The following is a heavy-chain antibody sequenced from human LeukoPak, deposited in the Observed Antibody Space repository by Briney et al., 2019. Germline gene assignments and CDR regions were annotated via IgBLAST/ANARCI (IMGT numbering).Heavy chain of an antibody. V-gene: IGHV3-7*01. Sequence: PGGSLRLSCAASGFTFSSYWMSWVRQAPGKGLEWAANIKQDGSEKYYVDSVKGRFTISRDNAKNSLYLQMNSLRAEDTAVYYCARWKGYSSSWYSYAWGQGTLVTVSS. D-gene: IGHD6-13*01. CDR3: ARWKGYSSSWYSYA. CDR1: GFTFSSYW. J-gene: IGHJ5*02. CDR2: IKQDGSEK.